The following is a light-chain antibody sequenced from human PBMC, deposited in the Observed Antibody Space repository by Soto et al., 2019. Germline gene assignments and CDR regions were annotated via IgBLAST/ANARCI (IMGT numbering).Light chain of an antibody. Sequence: EIVLTQSPGTLSLSPGKRATLSCRASQSIGSYLAWYQQKPGQAPRLLIYGASSRATGVPDRFSGSGSGTDFTLTVSRLEPEDFAVYFCQQYSNSLPWTFGRGTKVDI. V-gene: IGKV3-20*01. CDR2: GAS. CDR1: QSIGSY. J-gene: IGKJ1*01. CDR3: QQYSNSLPWT.